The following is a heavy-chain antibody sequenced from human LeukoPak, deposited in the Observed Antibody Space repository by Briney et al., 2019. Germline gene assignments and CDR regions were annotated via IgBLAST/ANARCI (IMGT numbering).Heavy chain of an antibody. CDR1: GFSLTSSGVC. V-gene: IGHV2-70*11. Sequence: SGPTLVNPTQTLTLTCTFSGFSLTSSGVCVNWFRQPPGKALEWLARVDWDDDKYYGTSLKTRLAISKDTSKNQVVLTMTNMDPADTATYYCARSNWGSHWFFDLWGRGTLVTVSS. J-gene: IGHJ2*01. CDR2: VDWDDDK. D-gene: IGHD7-27*01. CDR3: ARSNWGSHWFFDL.